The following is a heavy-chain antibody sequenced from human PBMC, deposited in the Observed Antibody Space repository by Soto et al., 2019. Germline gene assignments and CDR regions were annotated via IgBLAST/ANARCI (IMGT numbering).Heavy chain of an antibody. Sequence: PSETLSLTCAVSGGSIGSSSWWSRIRQPPGKGLEWIGEIYHSGSTNYNPSLKSRVTISVDKSKNQFSLKLSSVTAADTAVYYCARAEDYYDSSGYLDYWGQGTLVTVSS. D-gene: IGHD3-22*01. CDR2: IYHSGST. V-gene: IGHV4-4*02. CDR3: ARAEDYYDSSGYLDY. J-gene: IGHJ4*02. CDR1: GGSIGSSSW.